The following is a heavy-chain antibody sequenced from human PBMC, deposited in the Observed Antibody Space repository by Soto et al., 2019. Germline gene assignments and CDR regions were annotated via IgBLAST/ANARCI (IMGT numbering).Heavy chain of an antibody. D-gene: IGHD6-13*01. CDR1: GGSISSGGYY. Sequence: SETLSLTCTVSGGSISSGGYYWSWIRQHPGKGLEWIGYIYYSGSTYYNPSLKSRVTISVDTSKNQFSLKLSSVTAADTAVYYCARDIAAAGTRYFDLWGRGTLVTV. CDR3: ARDIAAAGTRYFDL. CDR2: IYYSGST. J-gene: IGHJ2*01. V-gene: IGHV4-31*03.